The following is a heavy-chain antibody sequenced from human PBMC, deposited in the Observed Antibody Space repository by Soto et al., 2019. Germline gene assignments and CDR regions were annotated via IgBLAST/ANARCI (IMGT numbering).Heavy chain of an antibody. D-gene: IGHD3-10*01. V-gene: IGHV1-2*04. J-gene: IGHJ6*02. CDR2: INPNSGGT. Sequence: EASVKVSCKASGYTFTGYYMHWVRQAPGQGLEWMGWINPNSGGTNYAQKFQGWVTMTRDTSISTAYMELSRLRSDDTAVYYCARENITMVRGVDYGMDVWGQGTTVTVSS. CDR3: ARENITMVRGVDYGMDV. CDR1: GYTFTGYY.